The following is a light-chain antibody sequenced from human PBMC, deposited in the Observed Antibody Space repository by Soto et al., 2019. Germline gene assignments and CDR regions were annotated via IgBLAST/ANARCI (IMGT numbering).Light chain of an antibody. V-gene: IGKV3-20*01. CDR3: QHYGDSLTWT. CDR2: STS. Sequence: EVVLTQSPGTLSLSPGDRATLSCRASQTVGSTFVAWYQQRPGQAPRLLIYSTSSRATGIPDRFSGAGSGTGVTLTSSSLEPEDFAMYYWQHYGDSLTWTFGQGTKVEIK. J-gene: IGKJ1*01. CDR1: QTVGSTF.